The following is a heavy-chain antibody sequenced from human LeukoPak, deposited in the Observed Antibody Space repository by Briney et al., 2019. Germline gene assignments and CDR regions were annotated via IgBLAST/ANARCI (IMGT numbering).Heavy chain of an antibody. V-gene: IGHV3-21*01. Sequence: GGSLRLSCAASGFTFSSYSMNWVRQAPGKGLEWVSSISSSSSYIYYADSVKGRFTISRDNAKNSLYLQMNSLRAEDTAVYYCARTREQWQVLDYWGQGTLVTVSS. CDR2: ISSSSSYI. D-gene: IGHD6-19*01. CDR3: ARTREQWQVLDY. CDR1: GFTFSSYS. J-gene: IGHJ4*02.